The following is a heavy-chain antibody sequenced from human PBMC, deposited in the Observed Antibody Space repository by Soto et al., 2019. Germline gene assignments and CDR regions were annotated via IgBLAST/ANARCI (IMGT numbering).Heavy chain of an antibody. CDR1: GFTFSSYA. CDR2: ISGSGGST. J-gene: IGHJ6*03. Sequence: EVQLLESGGGLVQPGGSLRLSCAASGFTFSSYAMSWVRQAPGKGLEWVSAISGSGGSTYYADSVKGRFTISRDNSKNPLYLQMNSLRAEDTAVYYCANSRDYYYYYYMDVWGKGTTVTVSS. V-gene: IGHV3-23*01. CDR3: ANSRDYYYYYYMDV.